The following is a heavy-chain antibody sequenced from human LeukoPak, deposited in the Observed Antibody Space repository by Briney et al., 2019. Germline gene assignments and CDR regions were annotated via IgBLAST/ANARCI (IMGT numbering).Heavy chain of an antibody. J-gene: IGHJ3*02. Sequence: GGPLRLSCAASGFDLSKFFMAWVRQVPGKGLEWGANIKPDGSETYYVGSVKGRFTISRDNAENSLYLQMNSLRAEDTAVFYCARDPGGSGWGAFDIWGQGTLVSVSS. CDR2: IKPDGSET. CDR3: ARDPGGSGWGAFDI. V-gene: IGHV3-7*05. D-gene: IGHD4-23*01. CDR1: GFDLSKFF.